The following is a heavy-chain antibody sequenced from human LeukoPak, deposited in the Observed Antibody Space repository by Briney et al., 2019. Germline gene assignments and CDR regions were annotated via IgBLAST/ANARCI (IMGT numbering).Heavy chain of an antibody. D-gene: IGHD4-11*01. CDR2: IYTSGST. CDR1: GGSISSGSYY. Sequence: PSQTLSLTCTVSGGSISSGSYYWSWIRQPAGKGLEWIGRIYTSGSTNYNPSLKSRVTISVDTSKHQFSLKLSSVTAADTAVYYCAREVDSMNYYYYYYMDVWGKGTTVTVSS. J-gene: IGHJ6*03. CDR3: AREVDSMNYYYYYYMDV. V-gene: IGHV4-61*02.